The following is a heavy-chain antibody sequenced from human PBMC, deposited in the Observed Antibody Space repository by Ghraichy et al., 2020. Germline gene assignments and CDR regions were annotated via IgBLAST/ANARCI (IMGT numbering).Heavy chain of an antibody. CDR2: VQTSGRT. CDR1: GGSISDYF. D-gene: IGHD4-23*01. CDR3: ARSGNAEGAY. Sequence: SQTLSLTRTFSGGSISDYFWTWVRQPPGRGLEWIGYVQTSGRTSHNPSLKSRVTISQDTSNNQFSLRLTSVTAADTAVYYCARSGNAEGAYWGQGILVTVSS. V-gene: IGHV4-4*09. J-gene: IGHJ4*02.